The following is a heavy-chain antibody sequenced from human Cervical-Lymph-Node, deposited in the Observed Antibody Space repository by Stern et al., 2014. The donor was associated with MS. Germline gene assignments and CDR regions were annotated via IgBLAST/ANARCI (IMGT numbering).Heavy chain of an antibody. CDR2: LCWNSGNI. D-gene: IGHD2-15*01. Sequence: EVQLVESGGGLVQPGRSLRLSCAASGFTFDECTMHWVRQAPGKGLEWVSGLCWNSGNIAYADSVKGRFAISRDNAKNSLYLQMNSLRTEDTAFYYCTRDNPYCTGGTCLGFDYWGQGTLVTVSS. J-gene: IGHJ4*02. V-gene: IGHV3-9*01. CDR3: TRDNPYCTGGTCLGFDY. CDR1: GFTFDECT.